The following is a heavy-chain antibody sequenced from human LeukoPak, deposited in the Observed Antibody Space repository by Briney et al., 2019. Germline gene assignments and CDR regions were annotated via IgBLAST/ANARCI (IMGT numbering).Heavy chain of an antibody. V-gene: IGHV3-48*03. CDR1: GFTFSSYE. CDR2: ISSSGSTI. CDR3: AKEEWIGYSIVATRARTFDY. J-gene: IGHJ4*02. Sequence: PGGSLRLSCAASGFTFSSYEMNWVRQAPGKGLEWVSYISSSGSTIYYADSVKGRFTISRDNSKNTLYLQMNSLRAEDTAVYYCAKEEWIGYSIVATRARTFDYWGQGTLVTVSS. D-gene: IGHD5-12*01.